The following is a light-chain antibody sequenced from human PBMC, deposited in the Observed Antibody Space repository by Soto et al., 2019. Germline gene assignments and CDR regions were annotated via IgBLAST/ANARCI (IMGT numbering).Light chain of an antibody. Sequence: QSVLTQPASVSGSPGQSITISCTGTSSVIGGYNYVSWYQQHPGKAPKLMIYDVSNRPSGIPNRFSGSKSGNTASLTISGLQAEDEADYYCSSYRSHDTRVFGGGTKVTVL. CDR3: SSYRSHDTRV. V-gene: IGLV2-14*03. CDR1: SSVIGGYNY. J-gene: IGLJ2*01. CDR2: DVS.